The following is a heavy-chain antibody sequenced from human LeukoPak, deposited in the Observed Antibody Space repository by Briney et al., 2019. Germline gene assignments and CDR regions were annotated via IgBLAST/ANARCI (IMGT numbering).Heavy chain of an antibody. J-gene: IGHJ4*02. V-gene: IGHV4-59*08. CDR2: IYYSGST. CDR3: ARRGYDSSGYYYAY. CDR1: GGSISSYY. D-gene: IGHD3-22*01. Sequence: SETLSLTCTVSGGSISSYYWSWIRQPPGKGLEWIGYIYYSGSTNYNPSLKSRVTISVDTSKNQFSLKLSSVTAADTAVYYCARRGYDSSGYYYAYWGQGTLVTVSS.